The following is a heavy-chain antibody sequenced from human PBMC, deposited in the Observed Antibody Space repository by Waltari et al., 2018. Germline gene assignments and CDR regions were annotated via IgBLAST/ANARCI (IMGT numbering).Heavy chain of an antibody. CDR3: TRVLRSSSPTQFDL. V-gene: IGHV3-73*01. D-gene: IGHD6-13*01. CDR1: SFNRSGSA. J-gene: IGHJ4*02. Sequence: QLVESGGGLVQPGGSLRVSCEASSFNRSGSALHWVRQAPGKGLEWVGRIRTKAAGYATQYAPSVKGRFTISRDDSKNTAFLLMNNLKIDDTATYFCTRVLRSSSPTQFDLWGQGILVTVSS. CDR2: IRTKAAGYAT.